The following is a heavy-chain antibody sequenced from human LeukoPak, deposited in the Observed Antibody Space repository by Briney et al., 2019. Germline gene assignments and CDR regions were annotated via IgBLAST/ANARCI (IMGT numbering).Heavy chain of an antibody. CDR2: ISAYNGNT. CDR1: GYTFTHYA. V-gene: IGHV1-18*01. CDR3: ARVDDLWALWY. Sequence: ASVKVSCKASGYTFTHYAVSWVRQAPGQGLEYMGYISAYNGNTNYAQNLQGRVTMTTDTSTTTVYMELRSLRSDDTAVYYCARVDDLWALWYWGQGTLVTVSS. J-gene: IGHJ4*02. D-gene: IGHD3-3*01.